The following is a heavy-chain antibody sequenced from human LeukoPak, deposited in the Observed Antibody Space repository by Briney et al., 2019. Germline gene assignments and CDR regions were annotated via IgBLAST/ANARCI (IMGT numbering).Heavy chain of an antibody. CDR3: TRGEIGPFDP. J-gene: IGHJ5*02. CDR2: IRSKAYGGTT. V-gene: IGHV3-49*04. CDR1: GFTFGDYA. Sequence: GRSLRLSCAASGFTFGDYAMSWVRQAPGKGLEWVGFIRSKAYGGTTEYAASVKGRFTISRDDSKSIAYLQMNSLKTEDTAVYYCTRGEIGPFDPWGQGTLVTVSS. D-gene: IGHD5-24*01.